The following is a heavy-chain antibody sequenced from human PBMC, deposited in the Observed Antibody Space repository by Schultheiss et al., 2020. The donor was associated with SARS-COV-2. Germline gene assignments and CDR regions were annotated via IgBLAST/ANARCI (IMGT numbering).Heavy chain of an antibody. Sequence: ASVKVSCKASGYTFTSYGISWVRQAPGQGLEWMGWISAYNGNTNYAQKLQGRVSITRDTSASTVYMELSSLRSGDTAVYYCAREDYGDYLNWFDPWGQGTLVTVSS. CDR2: ISAYNGNT. CDR3: AREDYGDYLNWFDP. V-gene: IGHV1-18*01. CDR1: GYTFTSYG. D-gene: IGHD4-17*01. J-gene: IGHJ5*02.